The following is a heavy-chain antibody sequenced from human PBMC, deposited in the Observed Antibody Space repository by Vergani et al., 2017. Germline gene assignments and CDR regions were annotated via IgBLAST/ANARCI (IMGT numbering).Heavy chain of an antibody. V-gene: IGHV4-59*05. CDR3: ARQVTMMDYFDY. CDR1: GGSISSYY. CDR2: IYYSGST. Sequence: QVQLQESGPGLVKPSETLSLTCTVSGGSISSYYWSWIRQPPGKGLEWIGSIYYSGSTYYNPSLKSRVTISVDTSKNQFSLKLSSVTAADTAVYYCARQVTMMDYFDYWGQGTLVTVSS. J-gene: IGHJ4*02. D-gene: IGHD3-22*01.